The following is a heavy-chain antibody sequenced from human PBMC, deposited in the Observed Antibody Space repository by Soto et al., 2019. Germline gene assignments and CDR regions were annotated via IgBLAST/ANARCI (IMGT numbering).Heavy chain of an antibody. CDR2: IYYTGST. CDR1: GGSISTYY. Sequence: QVQLQESGPGLVKPSETLSLTCTVSGGSISTYYWTWIRQPPGKGLEWIGHIYYTGSTNYNPSLKSRDTVSVDTSKNQFSLQLSSVTAAATAVYYCARATYYYDRSGDLYYFDYLGQGTLVTVSS. V-gene: IGHV4-59*01. D-gene: IGHD3-22*01. J-gene: IGHJ4*02. CDR3: ARATYYYDRSGDLYYFDY.